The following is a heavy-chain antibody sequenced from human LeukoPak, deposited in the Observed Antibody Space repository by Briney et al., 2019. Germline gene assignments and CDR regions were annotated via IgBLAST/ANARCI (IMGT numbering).Heavy chain of an antibody. CDR3: ARGLGYSGYDPPDY. D-gene: IGHD5-12*01. V-gene: IGHV3-30-3*01. J-gene: IGHJ4*02. Sequence: GGSLRLSCAASGFTFSSYAMHWVRPAPGKGLEWVAVISYDGSNKYYADSVKGRFTISRDNSKNTLYLQMNSLRAEDTAVYYCARGLGYSGYDPPDYWGQGTLVTVSS. CDR2: ISYDGSNK. CDR1: GFTFSSYA.